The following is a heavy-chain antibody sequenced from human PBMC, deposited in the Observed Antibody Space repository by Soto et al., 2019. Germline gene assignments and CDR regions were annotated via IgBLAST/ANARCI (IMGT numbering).Heavy chain of an antibody. CDR2: ISAYNGDT. J-gene: IGHJ4*01. CDR3: ARDEGYGDLDY. V-gene: IGHV1-18*01. Sequence: ASVKVSCNASGYTFTSYGISCVRQAPVQGLEWMGWISAYNGDTEXXXXXXXRXXXXXXXXXXXXXXELRSLRPDDTAVYYCARDEGYGDLDYWG. D-gene: IGHD4-17*01. CDR1: GYTFTSYG.